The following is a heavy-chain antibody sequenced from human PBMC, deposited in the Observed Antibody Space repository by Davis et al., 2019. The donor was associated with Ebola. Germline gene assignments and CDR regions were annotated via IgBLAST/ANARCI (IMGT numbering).Heavy chain of an antibody. J-gene: IGHJ6*02. CDR2: ISAYNGNT. D-gene: IGHD4-23*01. CDR1: GYTFTSYG. Sequence: ASVKVSCKASGYTFTSYGISWVRQAPGQGLEWMGWISAYNGNTNYAQKLQGRVTMTTDTSTSTAYMELRSLRSDDTAVYYCARPLAMVYGGPYYYYGMDVWGQGTTVTVSS. V-gene: IGHV1-18*01. CDR3: ARPLAMVYGGPYYYYGMDV.